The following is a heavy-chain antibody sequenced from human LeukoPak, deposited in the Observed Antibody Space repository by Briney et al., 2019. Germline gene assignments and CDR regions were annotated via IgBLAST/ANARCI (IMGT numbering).Heavy chain of an antibody. Sequence: SETLSLTRTVSGVSISSYYWSWIRQPPGKGLEWIGYIYYGGSTNYNPSLKSRVTISVDTSKNQFSLKLSSVTAADTAVYYCARGGQWLVLERSYYYYMDVWGKGTTVTVSS. V-gene: IGHV4-59*13. D-gene: IGHD6-19*01. CDR1: GVSISSYY. J-gene: IGHJ6*03. CDR2: IYYGGST. CDR3: ARGGQWLVLERSYYYYMDV.